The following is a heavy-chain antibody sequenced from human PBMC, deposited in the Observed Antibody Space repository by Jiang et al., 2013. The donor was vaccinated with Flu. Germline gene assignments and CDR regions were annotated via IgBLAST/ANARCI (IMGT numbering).Heavy chain of an antibody. CDR1: GYSFTNYW. J-gene: IGHJ3*02. Sequence: GAEVKKPGESLKISCKGSGYSFTNYWIGWVRQMPGKGLEWMGTIYPSDSKSRYSPSFQGQVTISADRSISTAYLQWSTLKASDTAMYYCARRLAAHDAFDIWGQGTMVTVSS. CDR2: IYPSDSKS. V-gene: IGHV5-51*01. CDR3: ARRLAAHDAFDI.